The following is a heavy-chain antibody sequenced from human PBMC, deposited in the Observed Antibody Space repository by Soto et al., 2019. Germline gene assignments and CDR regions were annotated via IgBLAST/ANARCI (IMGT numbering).Heavy chain of an antibody. Sequence: SETLSLTCTVSGGSVSSGHYYWSWIRQSPGRGLEWIGHINYSGSTNSNPSLKSRVSISVDTSKNQFSLNLSSVTAADTAVYYCASLAGGYDFWSGYYYFDYWGQGTLVTVSS. CDR2: INYSGST. CDR1: GGSVSSGHYY. J-gene: IGHJ4*02. CDR3: ASLAGGYDFWSGYYYFDY. D-gene: IGHD3-3*01. V-gene: IGHV4-61*01.